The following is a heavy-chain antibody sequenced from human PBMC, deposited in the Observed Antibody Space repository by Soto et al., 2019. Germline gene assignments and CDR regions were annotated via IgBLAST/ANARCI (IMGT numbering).Heavy chain of an antibody. CDR3: ASDKAVTGDFDY. CDR2: IIPILGIA. V-gene: IGHV1-69*02. D-gene: IGHD4-17*01. J-gene: IGHJ4*02. Sequence: QVQLVQSGTEVKKSGSSVKVSCKASGGTFSSYSISWMRQAPGQGLEWMGRIIPILGIANYAQKFQGRVTITADKSTSTAYMELSSLRSEDTAIYYCASDKAVTGDFDYWGQGTLVTVSS. CDR1: GGTFSSYS.